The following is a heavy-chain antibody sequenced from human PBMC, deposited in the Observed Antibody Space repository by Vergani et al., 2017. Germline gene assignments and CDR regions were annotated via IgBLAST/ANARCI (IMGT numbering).Heavy chain of an antibody. J-gene: IGHJ4*02. D-gene: IGHD3-3*01. CDR1: GFTFSSYA. V-gene: IGHV3-23*01. Sequence: EVQLLESGGGLVQPGGSLRLSCAASGFTFSSYAMSWVRQAPGKGLEWVSAISGSGGSTYYADSVKGRFTIARDNSKNTLYLQMNSLRAEDTAVYYCANSGGYYDFLSGNPGGDYWGQGTLVTVSS. CDR3: ANSGGYYDFLSGNPGGDY. CDR2: ISGSGGST.